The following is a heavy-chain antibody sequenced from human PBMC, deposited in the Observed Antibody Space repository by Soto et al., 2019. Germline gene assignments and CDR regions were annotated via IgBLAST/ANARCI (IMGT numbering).Heavy chain of an antibody. V-gene: IGHV1-69*13. CDR2: IIPIFGTA. J-gene: IGHJ6*02. CDR1: GGTFSSYA. CDR3: ARHKVGGCSSTSCYIGDGGYYYYGMDV. D-gene: IGHD2-2*02. Sequence: SVKVSCKASGGTFSSYAISWVRQAPGQGREWMGGIIPIFGTANYAQKFQGRVTITADESTSTAYMELSSLRSEDTAVYYCARHKVGGCSSTSCYIGDGGYYYYGMDVWGQGXTVTVSS.